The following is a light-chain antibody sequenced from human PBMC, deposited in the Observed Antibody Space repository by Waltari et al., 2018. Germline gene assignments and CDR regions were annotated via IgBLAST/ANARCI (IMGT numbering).Light chain of an antibody. V-gene: IGKV3-11*01. CDR3: QQCITCPSFT. CDR2: DAS. J-gene: IGKJ5*01. CDR1: QSVNSY. Sequence: EIVFTQSPAPLSMSPGERAPLSCRTSQSVNSYLAWYQQKPGQAPRLLIYDASSRDTGVPARFSGSGSGTDFTLTISSLEPDDFALYYCQQCITCPSFTFGQGTRLEIK.